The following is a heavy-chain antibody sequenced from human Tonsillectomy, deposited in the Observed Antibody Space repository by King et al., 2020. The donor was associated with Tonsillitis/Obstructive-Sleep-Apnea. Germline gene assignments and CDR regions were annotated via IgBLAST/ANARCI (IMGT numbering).Heavy chain of an antibody. CDR3: ARPILGDGDWGKRASKYNALDV. Sequence: VQLQQWGAGLLKPSETLSLTCAVYGGSFSAYYCNWIRQPPGKGLEWIGEINHSGSTNYNPSLKSRVTISVDTSKDQFSLKLNSVTAADTAVYYCARPILGDGDWGKRASKYNALDVWGQGTTVTAPS. CDR1: GGSFSAYY. CDR2: INHSGST. J-gene: IGHJ6*02. D-gene: IGHD3-16*01. V-gene: IGHV4-34*01.